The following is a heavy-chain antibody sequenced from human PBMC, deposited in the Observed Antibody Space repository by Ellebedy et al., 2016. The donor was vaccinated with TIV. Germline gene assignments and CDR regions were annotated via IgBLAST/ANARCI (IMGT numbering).Heavy chain of an antibody. CDR1: SHSDSSETSA. Sequence: SQTLSLTCAISSHSDSSETSAWSWIRQSPSRGLEWLGKTYYKSKWYNSSAVSVQSRLNINPDTSRNHFSLQLESGTPEDTAVYDCARETGYWIVGDDDAFDVWGQGTMVTVSS. V-gene: IGHV6-1*01. CDR2: TYYKSKWYN. D-gene: IGHD2-15*01. CDR3: ARETGYWIVGDDDAFDV. J-gene: IGHJ3*01.